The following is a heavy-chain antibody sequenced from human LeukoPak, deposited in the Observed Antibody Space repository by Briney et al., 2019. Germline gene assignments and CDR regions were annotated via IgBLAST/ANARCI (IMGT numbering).Heavy chain of an antibody. J-gene: IGHJ2*01. D-gene: IGHD6-13*01. CDR3: ARVSRYSSSWYGSGRYFDL. CDR1: GGSISSYY. Sequence: SETLSLTCTVSGGSISSYYWSWIRQPPGKGLEWIGYIYYSGSTNYNPSLKSRVTISVDTSKNQFSLKLSSVTAADTAVYYCARVSRYSSSWYGSGRYFDLWGRGTLVTVSS. V-gene: IGHV4-59*12. CDR2: IYYSGST.